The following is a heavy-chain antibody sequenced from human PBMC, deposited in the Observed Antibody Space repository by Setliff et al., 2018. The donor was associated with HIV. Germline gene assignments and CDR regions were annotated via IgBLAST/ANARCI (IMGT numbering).Heavy chain of an antibody. J-gene: IGHJ3*02. CDR1: GYTFTSYA. CDR3: ATDRILGYCSSTSCSNAFDI. CDR2: INAGNGNT. Sequence: ASVKVSCKASGYTFTSYAIHWVRQAPGQRLEWMGWINAGNGNTKYSQKFQGRVTITRDTSASTAYMELSSLRSEDTAVYYCATDRILGYCSSTSCSNAFDIWGQGTMVTVSS. V-gene: IGHV1-3*01. D-gene: IGHD2-2*01.